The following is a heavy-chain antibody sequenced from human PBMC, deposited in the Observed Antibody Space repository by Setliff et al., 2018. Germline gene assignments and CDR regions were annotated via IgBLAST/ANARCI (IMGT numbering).Heavy chain of an antibody. V-gene: IGHV3-30*04. CDR3: AKVLDTTGYYYFDF. Sequence: GGSLRLSCTASGFTFGDYPMSWVRQAPGKGLEWVALISWDGTKTSYADSVRGRFTISRDGSKSTLYLDMSSLRSEDTAVYYCAKVLDTTGYYYFDFWGQGTLVTVSS. D-gene: IGHD3-22*01. J-gene: IGHJ4*02. CDR1: GFTFGDYP. CDR2: ISWDGTKT.